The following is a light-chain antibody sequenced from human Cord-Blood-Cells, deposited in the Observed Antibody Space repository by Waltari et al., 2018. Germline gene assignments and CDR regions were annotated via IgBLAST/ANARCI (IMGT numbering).Light chain of an antibody. J-gene: IGKJ2*01. V-gene: IGKV1-39*01. CDR1: QSISSY. Sequence: DIHITQSPSSLSASVGYRVTITCRASQSISSYLNWYQQQPGKAPTLLIYAASSLQSGVPSRFSGSGSGTDFTLTISSLQPEDFATYYCQQSYSTPYTVGQGTKLEIK. CDR3: QQSYSTPYT. CDR2: AAS.